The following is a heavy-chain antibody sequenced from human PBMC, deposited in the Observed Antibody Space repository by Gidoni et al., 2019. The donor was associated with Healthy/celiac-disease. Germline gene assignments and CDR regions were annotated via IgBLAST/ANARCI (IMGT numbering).Heavy chain of an antibody. CDR1: GFTFSSYW. CDR3: ARDDGYCSGGSCSTFDAFDI. CDR2: IKQDGSEK. D-gene: IGHD2-15*01. Sequence: EVQLVESGGGLVQPGGSLRLSCAASGFTFSSYWMSWVRQAPGKGLEWVANIKQDGSEKYYVDSVKGRFTISRVNAKNSLYLQMNSLRAEDTAVYYCARDDGYCSGGSCSTFDAFDIWGQGTMVTVSS. J-gene: IGHJ3*02. V-gene: IGHV3-7*03.